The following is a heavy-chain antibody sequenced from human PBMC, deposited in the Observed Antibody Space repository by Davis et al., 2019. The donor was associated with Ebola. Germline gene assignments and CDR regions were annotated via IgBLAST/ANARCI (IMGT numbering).Heavy chain of an antibody. D-gene: IGHD4-17*01. CDR1: GGTFSSYA. CDR3: ARDIDYGDSRTFDY. V-gene: IGHV1-2*06. Sequence: ASVKVSCKASGGTFSSYAISWVRQAPGQGLEWMGRINPNSGGTNYAQKFQGRVTMTRDTSISTAYMELSRLKSDDTAVYYCARDIDYGDSRTFDYWGQGTLVTVSS. CDR2: INPNSGGT. J-gene: IGHJ4*02.